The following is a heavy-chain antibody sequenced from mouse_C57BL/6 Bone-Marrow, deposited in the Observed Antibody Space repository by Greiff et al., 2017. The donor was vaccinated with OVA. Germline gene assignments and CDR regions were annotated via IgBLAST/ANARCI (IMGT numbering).Heavy chain of an antibody. J-gene: IGHJ3*01. CDR2: ISDGGSYT. Sequence: DVHLVESGGGLVKPGGSLKLSCAASGFTFSSYAMSWVRQTPEKRLEWVATISDGGSYTYYPDNVKGRFTISRDNAKNNLYLQMSHLKSEDTAMYYCARNDGYYGWFAYWGQGTLVTVSA. D-gene: IGHD2-3*01. CDR1: GFTFSSYA. CDR3: ARNDGYYGWFAY. V-gene: IGHV5-4*01.